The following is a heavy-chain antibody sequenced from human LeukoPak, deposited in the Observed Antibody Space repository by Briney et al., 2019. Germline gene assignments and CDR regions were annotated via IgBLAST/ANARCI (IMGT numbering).Heavy chain of an antibody. CDR2: ISSSSSYI. J-gene: IGHJ4*02. CDR3: ARDWEYSSGWFFDY. V-gene: IGHV3-21*01. Sequence: PGGSLRLSGAASGFTFSSYSMNWVRQAPGKGLEWVSSISSSSSYIYYADSVKGRFTISRDNAKNSLYLQMNSLRAEDTAVYYCARDWEYSSGWFFDYWDQGTLVTVSS. CDR1: GFTFSSYS. D-gene: IGHD6-13*01.